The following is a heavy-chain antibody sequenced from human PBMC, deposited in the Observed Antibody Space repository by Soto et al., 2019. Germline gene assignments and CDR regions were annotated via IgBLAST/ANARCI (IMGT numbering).Heavy chain of an antibody. D-gene: IGHD2-15*01. J-gene: IGHJ4*02. CDR3: ARDLYCSR. V-gene: IGHV3-66*01. CDR1: GFTVSSVS. Sequence: EVKLVESGGGLVQPGGSLRLSCAASGFTVSSVSMSWVRQAPGKGLEWVSVIYSTGRTYYADSVKGRFNISRDDHRNTVYLQMNIVRGDDTAVYYCARDLYCSRWGQGTLVTVSS. CDR2: IYSTGRT.